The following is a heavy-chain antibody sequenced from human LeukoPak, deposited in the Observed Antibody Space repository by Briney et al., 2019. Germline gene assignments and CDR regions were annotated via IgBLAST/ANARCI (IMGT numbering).Heavy chain of an antibody. V-gene: IGHV3-30*18. D-gene: IGHD2-21*02. Sequence: GRSLRLSCEASGFTFIGYGMHWVRQAPGKGLERVAGISYDGSNQYYTDSVKGRFTISRDNSKNTLYLQMNSLRPEDTAVYYCAKPRGGDSWAFDFWGQGTMVTVSS. CDR3: AKPRGGDSWAFDF. CDR2: ISYDGSNQ. CDR1: GFTFIGYG. J-gene: IGHJ3*01.